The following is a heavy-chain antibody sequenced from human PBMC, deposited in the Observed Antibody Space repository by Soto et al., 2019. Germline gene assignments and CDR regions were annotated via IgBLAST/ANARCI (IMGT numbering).Heavy chain of an antibody. CDR2: IYPGDSDT. CDR1: GYSFTSYW. D-gene: IGHD3-22*01. J-gene: IGHJ3*02. CDR3: ARKRTYYYDSSDAFDI. Sequence: PGESLKISCKGSGYSFTSYWIGWVRQMPGKGLEWMGIIYPGDSDTRYSPSFQGQVTTSADKSISTAYLQWSSLKASDTAMYYCARKRTYYYDSSDAFDIWGQGTMVTVSS. V-gene: IGHV5-51*01.